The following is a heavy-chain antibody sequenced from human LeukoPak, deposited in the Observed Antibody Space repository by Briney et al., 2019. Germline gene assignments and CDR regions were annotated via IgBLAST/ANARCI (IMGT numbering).Heavy chain of an antibody. CDR1: GYTFISYG. CDR3: ARDSPIAAAGSFDY. CDR2: ISAYNGNT. J-gene: IGHJ4*02. D-gene: IGHD6-13*01. V-gene: IGHV1-18*01. Sequence: ASVKVSCKASGYTFISYGFTWVRQAPGQGLEWMGWISAYNGNTNYAQKLQGRVTMTTDTSTSTAYMELRSLRSDDTAVYYCARDSPIAAAGSFDYWGQGTLVTVSS.